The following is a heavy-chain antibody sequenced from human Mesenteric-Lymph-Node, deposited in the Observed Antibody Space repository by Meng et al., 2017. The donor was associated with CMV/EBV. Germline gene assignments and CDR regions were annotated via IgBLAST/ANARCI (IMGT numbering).Heavy chain of an antibody. Sequence: GSISSGGHSGNWIRQPPGQGLEWIGYIYDSGSTYYNASLKSRVTISADRSKNQFSLKLSSVTAADAAVYYCASYYYDSSGYYNLFDYWGQGALVTVSS. V-gene: IGHV4-30-2*01. CDR3: ASYYYDSSGYYNLFDY. CDR2: IYDSGST. CDR1: GSISSGGHS. J-gene: IGHJ4*02. D-gene: IGHD3-22*01.